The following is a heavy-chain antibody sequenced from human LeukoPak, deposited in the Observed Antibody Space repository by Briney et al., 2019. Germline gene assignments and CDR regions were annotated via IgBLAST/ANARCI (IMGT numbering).Heavy chain of an antibody. CDR2: IKQDGGDK. CDR1: GFTFGSYY. CDR3: ARVRKYSGYYSWYFDL. D-gene: IGHD5-12*01. Sequence: GGSLRLSCAASGFTFGSYYMSWVRQAPGKGLEWVANIKQDGGDKYYVDSVKGRFTISRDNAKNSLYLQMDSLRAEDTAVYYCARVRKYSGYYSWYFDLWGRGTLVTVSS. J-gene: IGHJ2*01. V-gene: IGHV3-7*01.